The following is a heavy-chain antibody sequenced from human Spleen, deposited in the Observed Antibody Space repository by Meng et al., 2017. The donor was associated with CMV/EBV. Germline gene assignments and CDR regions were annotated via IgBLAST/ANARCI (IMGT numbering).Heavy chain of an antibody. CDR1: SCSGYY. CDR3: ASDHGSGKEYYYYYGMDV. D-gene: IGHD3-10*01. V-gene: IGHV4-34*01. CDR2: INHSGST. J-gene: IGHJ6*02. Sequence: SCSGYYWSWIRQPPGKGLEWIGEINHSGSTNYNPSLKSRVSISVDTSKNHFSLILNSVTAADTAVYYCASDHGSGKEYYYYYGMDVWGQGTTVTVSS.